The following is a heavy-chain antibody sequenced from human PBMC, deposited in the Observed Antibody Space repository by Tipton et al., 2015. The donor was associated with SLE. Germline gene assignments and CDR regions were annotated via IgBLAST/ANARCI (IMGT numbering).Heavy chain of an antibody. J-gene: IGHJ4*02. CDR3: ARTRKGSSWYPNDY. D-gene: IGHD6-13*01. CDR2: ISSGVPTI. CDR1: GFTFSDYE. Sequence: GSLRLSCAASGFTFSDYEMNWVRQAPGREPEWVAYISSGVPTIYYADSVKGRFTISRDYARTSLDLQMNSLRAEDTAVYYCARTRKGSSWYPNDYWGQGTLVTVSS. V-gene: IGHV3-48*03.